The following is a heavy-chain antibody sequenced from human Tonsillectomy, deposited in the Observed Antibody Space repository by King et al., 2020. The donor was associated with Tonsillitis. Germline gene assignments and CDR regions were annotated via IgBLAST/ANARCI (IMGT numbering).Heavy chain of an antibody. Sequence: VQLVESGGGLVQPGRSLRLSCTASGFTFGDYTMSWFRQAPGKGLEWVGFIRSKPYGGTIEYAASVKGRFTISRDDSKSIAYLQMNSLKTEDTAVYYCTRVRPRVDWGQGTLVTVSS. CDR1: GFTFGDYT. J-gene: IGHJ4*02. V-gene: IGHV3-49*03. CDR2: IRSKPYGGTI. CDR3: TRVRPRVD.